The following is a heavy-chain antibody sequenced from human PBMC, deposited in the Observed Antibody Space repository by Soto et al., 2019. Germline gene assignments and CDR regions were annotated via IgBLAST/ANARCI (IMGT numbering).Heavy chain of an antibody. D-gene: IGHD6-13*01. CDR1: GFTFSNYA. V-gene: IGHV3-30-3*01. J-gene: IGHJ3*02. CDR3: AIIAPAGGGDAFDN. Sequence: QVQLVESGGGVVQPGRSLRLSCAASGFTFSNYAMHWVRQAPGKGLEWVAAILSDEINKYSADSVKGRFTISRDNSKNTLYLQMKSARPEDRADNYSAIIAPAGGGDAFDNWGERKRVHVSS. CDR2: ILSDEINK.